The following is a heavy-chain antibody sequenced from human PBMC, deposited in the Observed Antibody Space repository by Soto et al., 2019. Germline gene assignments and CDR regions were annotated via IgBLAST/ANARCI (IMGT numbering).Heavy chain of an antibody. Sequence: QVQLVQSGAEEKKPGASVKVSCKTSGYTFTSYGIYWVRQAPGQRLEWMGWINAGNGNTKYSQKFQGRVTITRDTSASTAYMELSSLRSEDTAVYYCARSPXGWLHYVDYWGQGTLVTVSS. J-gene: IGHJ4*02. CDR1: GYTFTSYG. D-gene: IGHD3-9*01. V-gene: IGHV1-3*05. CDR3: ARSPXGWLHYVDY. CDR2: INAGNGNT.